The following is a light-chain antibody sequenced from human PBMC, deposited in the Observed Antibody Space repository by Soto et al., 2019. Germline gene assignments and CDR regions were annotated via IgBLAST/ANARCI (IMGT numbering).Light chain of an antibody. Sequence: EIVLTQSPATLSSFPGDRVTLSCRASQAVNTRLAWYQHRPGQAPRLLIYLASNRAAGVPARFSGSGSGTDFTLTISDVEPEDFAVYYCHQRSDWPPWTFGQGTKVEIK. CDR1: QAVNTR. CDR3: HQRSDWPPWT. J-gene: IGKJ1*01. V-gene: IGKV3-11*01. CDR2: LAS.